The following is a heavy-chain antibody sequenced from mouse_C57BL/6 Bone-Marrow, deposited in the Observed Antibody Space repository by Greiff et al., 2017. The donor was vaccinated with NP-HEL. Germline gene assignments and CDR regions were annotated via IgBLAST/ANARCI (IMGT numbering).Heavy chain of an antibody. CDR2: IYPGDGDT. Sequence: VQLQQSGPELVKPGASVKISCKASGYAFSSSWMNWVKQRPGKGLEWIGRIYPGDGDTNYNGKFKGKATLTADKSSSTAYMQLSSLTSEDSAVYFCAKDITTARGFAYWGQGTLVTVSA. V-gene: IGHV1-82*01. CDR1: GYAFSSSW. D-gene: IGHD1-1*01. J-gene: IGHJ3*01. CDR3: AKDITTARGFAY.